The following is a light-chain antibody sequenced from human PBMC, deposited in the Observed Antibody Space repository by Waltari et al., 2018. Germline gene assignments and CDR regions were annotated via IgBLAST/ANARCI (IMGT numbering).Light chain of an antibody. V-gene: IGKV3D-15*01. CDR2: GAS. Sequence: EMVMTQSPATLSVSPGERATLSCRASQSISTNLAWYQQKPGQAPRLLILGASIRVTGIPARFTGSGSGTDFSLSISSLQSEDCAVYYCQQYSDWPYNFGQGTKLEIK. J-gene: IGKJ2*01. CDR1: QSISTN. CDR3: QQYSDWPYN.